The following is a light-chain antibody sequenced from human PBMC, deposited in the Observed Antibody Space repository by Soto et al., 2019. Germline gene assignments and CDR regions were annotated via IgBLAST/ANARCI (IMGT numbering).Light chain of an antibody. CDR2: VNSDGSH. CDR3: QTWGTGIVV. V-gene: IGLV4-69*01. Sequence: QSVLTQSPSASASLGASVKLTCTLSSGHASYAIAWHQQQPEKGPRYLMKVNSDGSHRKGDGIPDRFSGSSSGAERYLTISSRQSEDEGDYYCQTWGTGIVVFGGGTKLTVL. J-gene: IGLJ2*01. CDR1: SGHASYA.